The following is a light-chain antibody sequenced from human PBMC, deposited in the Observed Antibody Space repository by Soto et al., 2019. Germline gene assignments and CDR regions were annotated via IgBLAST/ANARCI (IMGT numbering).Light chain of an antibody. CDR1: QSLVYSDGNSY. V-gene: IGKV2-30*01. J-gene: IGKJ1*01. CDR2: KAS. Sequence: DAVMTQSPLSLPVALGQPAAISCRSSQSLVYSDGNSYLNWFQQRPGQSPRRLIYKASNRDPGVPDRFSGSGSGTDFTLRISIVEAEAVGVYYCMKGTHWPWTFGQGTRVEIK. CDR3: MKGTHWPWT.